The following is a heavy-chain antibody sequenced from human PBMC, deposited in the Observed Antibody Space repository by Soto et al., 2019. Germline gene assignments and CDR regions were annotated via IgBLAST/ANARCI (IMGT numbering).Heavy chain of an antibody. CDR3: ARDSGYAEPYYCYYYGMNV. J-gene: IGHJ6*02. CDR1: GFTFSSYA. V-gene: IGHV3-30-3*01. D-gene: IGHD5-12*01. CDR2: ISYDGSNK. Sequence: QVQLVESGGGVVQPGRSLRLSCAASGFTFSSYAMHWVRQAPGKGLEWVAVISYDGSNKYYADSVKGRFTISRDNSKNTLYLQMNSLSVEDTAVYYCARDSGYAEPYYCYYYGMNVWGQGTTVTVSS.